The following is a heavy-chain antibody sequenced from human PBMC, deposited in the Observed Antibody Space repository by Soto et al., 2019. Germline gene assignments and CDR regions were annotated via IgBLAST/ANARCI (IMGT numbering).Heavy chain of an antibody. CDR1: GGSIISSSYC. J-gene: IGHJ4*02. D-gene: IGHD3-10*01. CDR3: ARISNYYGSGSPRYYFDY. CDR2: IFYTGST. V-gene: IGHV4-39*01. Sequence: SETLSLTCTVSGGSIISSSYCWGWIRQPPGKGLEWIANIFYTGSTYYNPSLKSRVTISVDTSKNQFSLKLSSVTAADTAVYYCARISNYYGSGSPRYYFDYWGQGTLVTVSS.